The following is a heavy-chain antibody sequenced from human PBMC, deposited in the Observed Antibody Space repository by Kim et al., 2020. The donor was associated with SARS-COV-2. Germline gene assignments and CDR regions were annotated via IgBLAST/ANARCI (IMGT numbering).Heavy chain of an antibody. CDR1: GFTVSSNY. D-gene: IGHD3-3*01. V-gene: IGHV3-66*01. J-gene: IGHJ4*02. CDR3: ARMYYDFWSGYPKYYFDY. Sequence: GGSLRLSCAASGFTVSSNYMSWVRQAPGKGLEWVSVIYSGGSTYYADSVKGRFTISRDNSKNTLYLQMNSLRAEDTAVYYCARMYYDFWSGYPKYYFDYWGQGTLVTVSS. CDR2: IYSGGST.